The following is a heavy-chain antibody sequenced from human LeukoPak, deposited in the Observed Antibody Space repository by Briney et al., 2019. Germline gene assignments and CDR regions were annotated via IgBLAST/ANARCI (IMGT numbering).Heavy chain of an antibody. CDR3: ARSQIGGEGGPWFGGDEHYYYYGMDV. D-gene: IGHD3-10*01. V-gene: IGHV3-11*01. CDR1: GFTFSDYY. J-gene: IGHJ6*02. Sequence: GGSLRLSCAASGFTFSDYYMSWIRQAPGKGLEWVSYISSSGSTIYYADSVKGRFTISRDNAKNSLYLQMNSLRAEDTAVYYCARSQIGGEGGPWFGGDEHYYYYGMDVWRQGTTVTVS. CDR2: ISSSGSTI.